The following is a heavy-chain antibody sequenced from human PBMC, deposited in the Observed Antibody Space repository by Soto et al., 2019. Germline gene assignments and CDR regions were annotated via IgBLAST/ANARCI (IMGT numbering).Heavy chain of an antibody. CDR2: ISSSSSYI. Sequence: EVQLVESGGGLVKPGGSLRLSCAASGFTFNTYSMNWVRQAPGKGLEWVSSISSSSSYIYYTDSVKGRFTISRDNAKNSLYLQMNSRRAEDTAVYYCASLGRFALDYWGQGTLVTVSS. V-gene: IGHV3-21*01. CDR1: GFTFNTYS. J-gene: IGHJ4*02. CDR3: ASLGRFALDY. D-gene: IGHD3-10*01.